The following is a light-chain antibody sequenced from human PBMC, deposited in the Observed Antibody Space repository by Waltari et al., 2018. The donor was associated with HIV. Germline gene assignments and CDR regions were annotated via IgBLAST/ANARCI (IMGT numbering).Light chain of an antibody. CDR1: SSNIGAGYA. V-gene: IGLV1-40*01. Sequence: QSVLTQPPSVSGATVPRVTISCTGSSSNIGAGYAEHWFRQSPVTAPKLLIFGHPNRPSGVPGRCCGSKSGTSASLAITGLQAEDEADYYCQSYDRGLSAYVFGTGTKVTVL. CDR2: GHP. J-gene: IGLJ1*01. CDR3: QSYDRGLSAYV.